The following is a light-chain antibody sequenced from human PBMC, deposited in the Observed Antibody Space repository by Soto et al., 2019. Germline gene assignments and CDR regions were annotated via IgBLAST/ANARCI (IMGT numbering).Light chain of an antibody. CDR1: QSVSSY. V-gene: IGKV3-20*01. CDR2: GAS. Sequence: TLSLSPGERATLSCRASQSVSSYLAWYQQKPGQAPRLLIYGASSRATGIPDRFSGSGSGTDFTLTISRLEPEDFAVYYCQQYTSPLITFGQVTRLAI. J-gene: IGKJ5*01. CDR3: QQYTSPLIT.